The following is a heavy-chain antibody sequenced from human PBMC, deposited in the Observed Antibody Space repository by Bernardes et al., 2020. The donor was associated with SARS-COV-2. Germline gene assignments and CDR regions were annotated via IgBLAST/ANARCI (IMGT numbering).Heavy chain of an antibody. CDR3: ARGPKSYYYGLDV. Sequence: SETLSLTCGVQDGSFRSYYWSWIRQPPGKGLEWIGEINHAGGTEYSPSLESRVVLSLDTSQNQLSLKLASVTAADTAVYYCARGPKSYYYGLDVWGQGTTVTVSS. J-gene: IGHJ6*02. CDR2: INHAGGT. CDR1: DGSFRSYY. V-gene: IGHV4-34*01.